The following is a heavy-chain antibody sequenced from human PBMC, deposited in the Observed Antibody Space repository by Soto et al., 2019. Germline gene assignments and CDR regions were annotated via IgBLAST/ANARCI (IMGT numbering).Heavy chain of an antibody. Sequence: ASVKVSCKASGYTFTSSSMHWVRQAPGRGLEWMGIINPSSGRTSYAQNFQGRVTMTSDTSTSIVYMEMSSLKSEDTAGYYCARDHNFGFILYAMDVWGQGTTVTVS. V-gene: IGHV1-46*01. CDR1: GYTFTSSS. D-gene: IGHD2-15*01. J-gene: IGHJ6*02. CDR3: ARDHNFGFILYAMDV. CDR2: INPSSGRT.